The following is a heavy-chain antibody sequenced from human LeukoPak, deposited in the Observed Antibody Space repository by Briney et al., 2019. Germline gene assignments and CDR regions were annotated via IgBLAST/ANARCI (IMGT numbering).Heavy chain of an antibody. CDR1: GYTFTSYG. V-gene: IGHV1-18*01. CDR3: ARLIAGWELPAQKRWYYFDY. J-gene: IGHJ4*02. D-gene: IGHD1-26*01. Sequence: ASVKVSCKASGYTFTSYGISWVRQAPGQGLEWMGWISAYNGNTNYAQKLQGRVTMTTDTSTSTAYMELRSLRSDDTAVYYCARLIAGWELPAQKRWYYFDYWGQGTLVTVSS. CDR2: ISAYNGNT.